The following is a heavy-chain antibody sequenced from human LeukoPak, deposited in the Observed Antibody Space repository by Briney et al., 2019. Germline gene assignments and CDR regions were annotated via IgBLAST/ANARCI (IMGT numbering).Heavy chain of an antibody. D-gene: IGHD6-13*01. J-gene: IGHJ4*02. V-gene: IGHV3-7*04. Sequence: GGSLRLSCVASGFTFSSYWMSWVRQAPGKGLEWVANIKQDGSERYYVDSVKGRFTISRDNAKNSLYLQMNSLRAEDRAVYYCARAPSSWYGDFWGQGTLVTVSS. CDR1: GFTFSSYW. CDR2: IKQDGSER. CDR3: ARAPSSWYGDF.